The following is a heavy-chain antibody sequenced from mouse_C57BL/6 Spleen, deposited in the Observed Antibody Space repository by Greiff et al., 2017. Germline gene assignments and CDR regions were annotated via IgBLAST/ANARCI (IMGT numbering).Heavy chain of an antibody. CDR2: LGPGSGST. V-gene: IGHV1-77*01. D-gene: IGHD1-1*01. J-gene: IGHJ2*01. Sequence: QVQLQQSGAELVKPGASVQISCKASGYTFTDYYINWVKQRPGQGLEWIGKLGPGSGSTYYNEKFKGKATLTADKASSTAYMQLSSLTSEDAAVYFCARRSSYFDYWGQGTTLTVSS. CDR1: GYTFTDYY. CDR3: ARRSSYFDY.